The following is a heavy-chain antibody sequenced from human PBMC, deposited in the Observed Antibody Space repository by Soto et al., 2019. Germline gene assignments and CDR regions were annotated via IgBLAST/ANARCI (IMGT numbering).Heavy chain of an antibody. Sequence: QVQLVQSGAEVKQPGASVKVFCKASGYTFTNYGFTWVRQAPGQGLEWLGWISTDNGNTKYAQKGQGRLTMTTDTSTSTANMELTSLRSDDTALYYCARTTVTASYYYMDVWGKGSTVTVSS. D-gene: IGHD4-17*01. J-gene: IGHJ6*03. V-gene: IGHV1-18*01. CDR2: ISTDNGNT. CDR3: ARTTVTASYYYMDV. CDR1: GYTFTNYG.